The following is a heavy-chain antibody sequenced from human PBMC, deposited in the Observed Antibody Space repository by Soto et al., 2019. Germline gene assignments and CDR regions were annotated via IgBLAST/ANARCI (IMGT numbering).Heavy chain of an antibody. Sequence: SETLSLTCTVSGGSISSDSYYWGWIRQPPGKGLEWLGSIYYTGTTYYNPSLKSRVTISVDTSKNHFSLKLSSVTAADTAVYYCPRPGPFGVVIILNWFDPWGQGTLVTVSS. D-gene: IGHD3-3*01. V-gene: IGHV4-39*02. CDR1: GGSISSDSYY. CDR2: IYYTGTT. J-gene: IGHJ5*02. CDR3: PRPGPFGVVIILNWFDP.